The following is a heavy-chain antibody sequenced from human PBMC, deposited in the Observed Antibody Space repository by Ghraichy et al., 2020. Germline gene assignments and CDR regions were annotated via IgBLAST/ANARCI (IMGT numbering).Heavy chain of an antibody. J-gene: IGHJ3*02. CDR1: GGSISSGGYY. CDR3: ASQGKYSFNAFDI. D-gene: IGHD2/OR15-2a*01. V-gene: IGHV4-31*03. CDR2: IYYSGST. Sequence: SETLSLTCTVSGGSISSGGYYWSWIRQHPGKGLEWIGYIYYSGSTYYNPSLKSRVTISVDTSKNQFSLKLSSVTAADTAVYYCASQGKYSFNAFDIWGQGTMVTVSS.